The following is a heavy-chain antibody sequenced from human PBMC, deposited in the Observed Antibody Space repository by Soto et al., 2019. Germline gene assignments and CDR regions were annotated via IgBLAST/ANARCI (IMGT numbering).Heavy chain of an antibody. CDR1: GGTFSSYT. Sequence: QVQLVQSGAEVKKPGSSVKVSCKASGGTFSSYTISWVRQAPGQGLEWMGRIIPILGIANYAQKFQGRVTITADKSTSTAYMELSSLRSEDTAVYYCARALVAAGMGVWFDPWGQGTLVTVSS. CDR2: IIPILGIA. V-gene: IGHV1-69*02. J-gene: IGHJ5*02. CDR3: ARALVAAGMGVWFDP. D-gene: IGHD6-13*01.